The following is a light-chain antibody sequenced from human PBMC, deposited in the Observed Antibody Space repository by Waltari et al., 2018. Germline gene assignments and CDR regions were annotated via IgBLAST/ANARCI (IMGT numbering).Light chain of an antibody. J-gene: IGKJ5*01. V-gene: IGKV1-17*03. CDR3: LQHYTYPPT. CDR1: QDIGNY. CDR2: AVS. Sequence: DIQMTQSPSAMSASVGDRVAIHCRASQDIGNYLAWFQQKPGTVPKRLIYAVSSLESGVPSRFSGSDSGTEFTLTINRLQPEDLATYFCLQHYTYPPTFGQGTRLEI.